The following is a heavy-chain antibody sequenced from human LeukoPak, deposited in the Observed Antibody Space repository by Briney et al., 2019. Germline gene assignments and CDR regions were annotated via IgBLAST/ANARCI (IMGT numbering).Heavy chain of an antibody. D-gene: IGHD2-21*01. J-gene: IGHJ4*02. CDR1: GYSISSDNH. V-gene: IGHV4-38-2*02. CDR2: TFHSGST. Sequence: SETLSLTCTISGYSISSDNHWGWIRQPPGKGLGWIGSTFHSGSTYYNPSLESRVSISLDTSKNQFSLKLTSVTAADTAVYYCARVKRVSSIPAQYFFDYWGQGTLVTVSS. CDR3: ARVKRVSSIPAQYFFDY.